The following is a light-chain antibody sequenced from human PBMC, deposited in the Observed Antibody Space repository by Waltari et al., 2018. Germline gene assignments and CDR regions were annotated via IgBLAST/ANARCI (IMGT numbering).Light chain of an antibody. CDR3: CSYAGSSTFG. CDR1: SSDVGGYNY. Sequence: QSALTQPASVSGSPGQSITISCTGTSSDVGGYNYVSWYQQHPGKAPKLMIYDVSKQPSGVANRFSGSKSGNTASLTISGLQAEDEADYYCCSYAGSSTFGFGGGTKLTVL. J-gene: IGLJ2*01. CDR2: DVS. V-gene: IGLV2-23*02.